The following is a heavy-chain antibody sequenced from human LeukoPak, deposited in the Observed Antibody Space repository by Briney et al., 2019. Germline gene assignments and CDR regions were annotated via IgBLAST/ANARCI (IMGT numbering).Heavy chain of an antibody. CDR1: GGSISSYY. J-gene: IGHJ6*03. V-gene: IGHV4-59*01. D-gene: IGHD3-22*01. Sequence: SETLSLTCTVSGGSISSYYWSWIRQPPGKGREWIGYIYYSGSTNYNPSLKSRVTISVDTSKNQFSLKLSSVTAADTAVYYCARTYYYDSSGYRYMDVWGKGTTVTVSS. CDR3: ARTYYYDSSGYRYMDV. CDR2: IYYSGST.